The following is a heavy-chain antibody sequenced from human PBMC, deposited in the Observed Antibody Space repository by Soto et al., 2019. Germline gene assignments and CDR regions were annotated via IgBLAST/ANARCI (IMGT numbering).Heavy chain of an antibody. D-gene: IGHD3-22*01. J-gene: IGHJ4*02. V-gene: IGHV3-53*01. CDR2: IYSGGST. CDR1: GFTVSSNY. Sequence: GGSLRLSCAASGFTVSSNYMSWVRQAPGKGLEWVSVIYSGGSTYYADSVKGRFTISRDNSKNTMYLQMNSLRAEDTAVYYCARGLPYYYDSSGYYFDYWGQGTLVTVS. CDR3: ARGLPYYYDSSGYYFDY.